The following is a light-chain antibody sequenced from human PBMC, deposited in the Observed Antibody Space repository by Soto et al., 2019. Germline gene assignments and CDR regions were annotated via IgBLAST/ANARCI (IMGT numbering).Light chain of an antibody. CDR3: QSYDSSLSTWV. J-gene: IGLJ3*02. CDR1: SSNIGAGYD. Sequence: QSVLTQPPSVSGAPGQRVTISCTGSSSNIGAGYDVHWYQQLPGTAPKLLIYDHSNRPSGVPDRFSVSKSGTSASLAITGLQAEDEADYYCQSYDSSLSTWVXGGGTKLTVL. CDR2: DHS. V-gene: IGLV1-40*01.